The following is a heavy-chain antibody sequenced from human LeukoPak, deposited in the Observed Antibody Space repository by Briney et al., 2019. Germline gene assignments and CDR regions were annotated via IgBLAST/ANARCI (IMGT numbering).Heavy chain of an antibody. J-gene: IGHJ4*02. CDR2: ITWNSRVK. CDR3: ARLPIVVITSGGY. D-gene: IGHD3-22*01. Sequence: GGSLRLSCAASGFTFDNFAMHWVRQAPGKGLEWVSGITWNSRVKTYTPSVKGRFTISRDNSKNTLYLQMNSLRAEDTAVYYCARLPIVVITSGGYWGQGTLVTVSS. V-gene: IGHV3-9*01. CDR1: GFTFDNFA.